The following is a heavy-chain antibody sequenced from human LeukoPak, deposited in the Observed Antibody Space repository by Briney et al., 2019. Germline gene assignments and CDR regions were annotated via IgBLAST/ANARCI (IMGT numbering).Heavy chain of an antibody. Sequence: SVKVSCKASVGTFSSYAISWVRQAPGQGLEWMGGIIPLFGTANYAQKFQGRVTITADKSTSTAYMELSSLRSEDTAVYYCARAIDYDILTGSPYYFDYWGQGTLVTVSS. D-gene: IGHD3-9*01. V-gene: IGHV1-69*06. J-gene: IGHJ4*02. CDR3: ARAIDYDILTGSPYYFDY. CDR2: IIPLFGTA. CDR1: VGTFSSYA.